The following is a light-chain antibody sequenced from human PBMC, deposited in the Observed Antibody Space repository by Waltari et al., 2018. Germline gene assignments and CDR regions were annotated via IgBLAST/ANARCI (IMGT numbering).Light chain of an antibody. CDR3: QQSYSTPKT. CDR1: QSFSSY. CDR2: AAS. Sequence: DIQMTQSPSSLSASVGDRVTITCRASQSFSSYLNWYQQKPGKAPKLLIYAASSLQSGVPSRFSGSGSGTDFTLTISSLQPEEFATYYCQQSYSTPKTFGQGTKVEIK. V-gene: IGKV1-39*01. J-gene: IGKJ1*01.